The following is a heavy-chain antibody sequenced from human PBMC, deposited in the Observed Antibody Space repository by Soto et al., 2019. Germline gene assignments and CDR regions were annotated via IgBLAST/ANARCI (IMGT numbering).Heavy chain of an antibody. Sequence: QVQLVESGGGVVQPGRSLRLYCAVSGFTVSTYGMHWVRQAPGKGLEWVAVRSRDGGTKYYADSVKGRFTISRDNSRNNLVMEMNILRGGDMAVYYCAGEVASGYWGQGTLVTVAS. J-gene: IGHJ4*02. V-gene: IGHV3-30*03. CDR2: RSRDGGTK. CDR1: GFTVSTYG. CDR3: AGEVASGY. D-gene: IGHD2-21*01.